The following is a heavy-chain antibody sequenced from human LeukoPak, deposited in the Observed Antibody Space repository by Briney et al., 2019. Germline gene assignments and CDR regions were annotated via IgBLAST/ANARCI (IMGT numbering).Heavy chain of an antibody. Sequence: ASVKVSCKASGYTFTSYGISWVRQAPGQGLEWMGWISAYNGNTNYAQKLQGRDTMTTDTSTSTAYMELRSLRSDDTAVYYCARDSLYDLEGPYYYYGMDVWGQGTTVTVSS. CDR3: ARDSLYDLEGPYYYYGMDV. CDR1: GYTFTSYG. J-gene: IGHJ6*02. V-gene: IGHV1-18*01. D-gene: IGHD3-3*01. CDR2: ISAYNGNT.